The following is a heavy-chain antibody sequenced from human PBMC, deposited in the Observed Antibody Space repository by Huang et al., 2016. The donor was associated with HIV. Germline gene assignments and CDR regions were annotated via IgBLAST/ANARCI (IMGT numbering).Heavy chain of an antibody. J-gene: IGHJ4*02. Sequence: QLQLQASGPGQVKPSETLSLTCTVSGDFISSTNYYWGWIRQSPGKGLEWVGSVYQSGSTNYNPPLKSRGTLSVDTSRNQFSLRLNAVTAADTAVYYCASQHIGAAATWFWGRGTQVAVSS. D-gene: IGHD6-13*01. CDR3: ASQHIGAAATWF. CDR1: GDFISSTNYY. CDR2: VYQSGST. V-gene: IGHV4-39*01.